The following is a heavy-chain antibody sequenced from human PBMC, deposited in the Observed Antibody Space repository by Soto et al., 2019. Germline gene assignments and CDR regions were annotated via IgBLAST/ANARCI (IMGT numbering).Heavy chain of an antibody. CDR3: ASGLLYCSGGSCYSGWFDP. D-gene: IGHD2-15*01. CDR2: IYHSGST. CDR1: GGSISSSNW. J-gene: IGHJ5*02. V-gene: IGHV4-4*02. Sequence: PSETLSLTCAVSGGSISSSNWWSWVRQPPGKGLEWIGEIYHSGSTNYNPSLKSRVTISVDKSKNQFSLKLSSVTAADTAVYYCASGLLYCSGGSCYSGWFDPWGQGTLVTVS.